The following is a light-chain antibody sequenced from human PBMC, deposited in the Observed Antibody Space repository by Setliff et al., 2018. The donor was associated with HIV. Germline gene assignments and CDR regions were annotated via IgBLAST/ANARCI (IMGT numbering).Light chain of an antibody. Sequence: QSALAQPASVSGSPGQSITTSCTGISSDVGTYNFVSRYQQHPGKAPKLMIYDVSNRPSGVSNRFSGSKSGNTASLTISGLQAEDEADYYCSSYTSSTPLYVFGTGTKVTVL. CDR1: SSDVGTYNF. CDR3: SSYTSSTPLYV. J-gene: IGLJ1*01. CDR2: DVS. V-gene: IGLV2-14*03.